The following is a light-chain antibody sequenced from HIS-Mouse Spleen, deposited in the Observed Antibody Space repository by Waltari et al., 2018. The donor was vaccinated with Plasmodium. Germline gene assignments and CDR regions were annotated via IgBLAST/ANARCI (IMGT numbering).Light chain of an antibody. CDR3: SSYAGSNNVV. V-gene: IGLV2-8*01. CDR2: EVS. Sequence: QSALTQPPSASGSPGQSVTISCPGPRRDIGGYTYVPWYQQHPGKAPKLMIYEVSKRPSGVPDRFSGSKSGNTASLTVSGLQAEDEADYYCSSYAGSNNVVFGGGTKLTVL. CDR1: RRDIGGYTY. J-gene: IGLJ2*01.